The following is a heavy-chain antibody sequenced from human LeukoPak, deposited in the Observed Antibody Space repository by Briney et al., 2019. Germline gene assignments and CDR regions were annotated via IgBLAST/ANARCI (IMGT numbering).Heavy chain of an antibody. D-gene: IGHD2-2*01. CDR1: DDSISSSNSY. V-gene: IGHV4-39*02. Sequence: SETLSLTCTVSDDSISSSNSYWSWIRQPPGKGLEWIGSMFYSGSTYSASTFYNPSLRSRVTMSVDTSKNQFSLELSSVTAADTAVYYCARELCSTTTCYFDYWGQGTLVTVSS. J-gene: IGHJ4*02. CDR3: ARELCSTTTCYFDY. CDR2: MFYSGST.